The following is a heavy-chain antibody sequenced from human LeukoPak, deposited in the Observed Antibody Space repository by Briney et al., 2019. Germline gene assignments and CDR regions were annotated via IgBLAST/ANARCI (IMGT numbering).Heavy chain of an antibody. J-gene: IGHJ4*02. V-gene: IGHV3-48*02. CDR1: GFTFSSYS. D-gene: IGHD3-10*01. CDR2: ISRSSSSR. CDR3: VREDPSEYGSIDY. Sequence: GGSLRLSCAASGFTFSSYSMNWVRQAPGKGLEWVAYISRSSSSRHYADSVKGRFTISRDNAKNSLYLQMSSLRDEDTAVYYCVREDPSEYGSIDYWGRGTLVTVSS.